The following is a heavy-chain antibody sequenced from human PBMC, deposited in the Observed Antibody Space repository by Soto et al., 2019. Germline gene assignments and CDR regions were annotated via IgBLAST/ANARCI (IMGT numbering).Heavy chain of an antibody. Sequence: QVQLVQSGAEVKRPGASVKISCTASGYTFNTYSMQWVRQAPGPRLEWIGWINAGNGDTKYSQKFQGRVTIIRDTSANSAYMEVTSRRSEDSALYYWARGTTIAGRPKGNYYYGMDVWGQGTTVIVSS. CDR2: INAGNGDT. V-gene: IGHV1-3*01. CDR1: GYTFNTYS. J-gene: IGHJ6*02. D-gene: IGHD6-6*01. CDR3: ARGTTIAGRPKGNYYYGMDV.